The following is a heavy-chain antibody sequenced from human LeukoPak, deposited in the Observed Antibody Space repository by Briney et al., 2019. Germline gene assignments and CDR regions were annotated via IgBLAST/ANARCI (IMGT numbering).Heavy chain of an antibody. CDR3: ARGTSGPCSGGSCHPLDY. J-gene: IGHJ4*02. CDR1: GYTFTSYG. Sequence: GASVKVSCKASGYTFTSYGISWVRQAPGQGLEWMGWISAYNGNTNYAQKLQGRVTMTTDASTSTAYMELRSLRSDDTAVYYCARGTSGPCSGGSCHPLDYWGQGTLVTVSS. CDR2: ISAYNGNT. V-gene: IGHV1-18*01. D-gene: IGHD2-15*01.